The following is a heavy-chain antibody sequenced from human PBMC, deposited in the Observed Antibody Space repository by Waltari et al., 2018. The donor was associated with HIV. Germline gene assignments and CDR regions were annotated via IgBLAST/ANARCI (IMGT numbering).Heavy chain of an antibody. D-gene: IGHD6-6*01. CDR1: GFTFSGYS. J-gene: IGHJ6*02. Sequence: EVQLVEYGGGLVQPGGSLRLHCPAPGFTFSGYSRNWVSQAPGKWLEWVSYIRSSTSTIYYADSVKGRFTISRDNAKNSLYLQMNSLTAEDTAVYYCAREYSSSSGKAMDVWGQGTTVTVSS. CDR2: IRSSTSTI. V-gene: IGHV3-48*04. CDR3: AREYSSSSGKAMDV.